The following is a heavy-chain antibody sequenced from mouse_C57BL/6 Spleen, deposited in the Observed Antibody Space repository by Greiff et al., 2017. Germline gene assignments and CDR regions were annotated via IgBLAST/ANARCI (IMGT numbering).Heavy chain of an antibody. CDR2: IHPNSGST. J-gene: IGHJ4*01. CDR1: GYSFTGYY. D-gene: IGHD2-4*01. CDR3: ARWEDRSYYDYDVRYAMDY. V-gene: IGHV1-64*01. Sequence: VQLQQSGPELVKPGASVKISCKASGYSFTGYYMNWVKQRPGQGLEWIGMIHPNSGSTNYNEKFKSKATLTVDKSSSTAYMQLSSLTSEDSAVYYCARWEDRSYYDYDVRYAMDYWGQGTSVTVSS.